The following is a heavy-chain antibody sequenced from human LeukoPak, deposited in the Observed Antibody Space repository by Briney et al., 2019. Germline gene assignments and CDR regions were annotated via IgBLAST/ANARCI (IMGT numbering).Heavy chain of an antibody. CDR1: GFTFRAYS. CDR3: AKEYSAHGIPVFDK. V-gene: IGHV3-23*01. D-gene: IGHD5-12*01. Sequence: PGGSLRLSCAASGFTFRAYSMNWVRQAPGKGLEWVSGIPGSGGNTYYTDSVKGRFTISRDNSKNTLYLQMNSLRAEDTAVYYCAKEYSAHGIPVFDKWGQGTLVTVSS. J-gene: IGHJ4*02. CDR2: IPGSGGNT.